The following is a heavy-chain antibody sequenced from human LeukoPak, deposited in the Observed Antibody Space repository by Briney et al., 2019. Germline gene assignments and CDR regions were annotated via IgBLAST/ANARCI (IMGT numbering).Heavy chain of an antibody. J-gene: IGHJ5*02. V-gene: IGHV3-21*01. D-gene: IGHD1-26*01. CDR2: IRARGTAT. CDR1: GFTFRDYC. CDR3: ASGFLAQPVGDRGRP. Sequence: GGSLRLSCAASGFTFRDYCMNWVRQAPGKGLEWVASIRARGTATFYADSVRGRFTISRDNAVDSLYLQMNSLRDEDTAVYYCASGFLAQPVGDRGRPWGQGILVSVSS.